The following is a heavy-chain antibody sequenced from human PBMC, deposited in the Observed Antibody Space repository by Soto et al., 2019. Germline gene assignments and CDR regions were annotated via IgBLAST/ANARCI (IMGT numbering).Heavy chain of an antibody. CDR1: GGSISSGGYS. J-gene: IGHJ6*02. CDR2: IYHSGST. D-gene: IGHD3-10*01. V-gene: IGHV4-30-2*01. Sequence: SETLSLTCAVSGGSISSGGYSWSWIRQPPGKGLEWIGYIYHSGSTYYNPSLKSRVTISVDRSKNQSSLKLSSVTAADTALYYCARQGFGELHGLVDVWGQGTTVTVSS. CDR3: ARQGFGELHGLVDV.